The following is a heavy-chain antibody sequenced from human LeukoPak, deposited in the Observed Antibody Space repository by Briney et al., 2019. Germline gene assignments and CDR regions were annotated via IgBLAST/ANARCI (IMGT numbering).Heavy chain of an antibody. CDR2: INHSGST. CDR1: GGSFSGYY. CDR3: ARAPYDYGDYFDY. V-gene: IGHV4-34*01. D-gene: IGHD4-17*01. J-gene: IGHJ4*02. Sequence: SETLSLTCAVYGGSFSGYYWSWIRQPPGKGLEWIGEINHSGSTNYNPSLKSRVTISVDTSKNQFSLKLSSVTAADTAVYYCARAPYDYGDYFDYWGQGTLVTVSS.